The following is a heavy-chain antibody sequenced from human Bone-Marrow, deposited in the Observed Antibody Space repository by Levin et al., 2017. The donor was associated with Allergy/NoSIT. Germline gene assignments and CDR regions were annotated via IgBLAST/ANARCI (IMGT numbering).Heavy chain of an antibody. V-gene: IGHV3-48*03. Sequence: GGSLRLSCTASGFTFSNYEMNWVRQAPGKGLEWVSYISSSGRTTYYADSVKGRFTISRDNAKNSLYLQMNSLRAEDTALYYCARVSVANWRFDHWGQGTLVTVSS. J-gene: IGHJ5*02. CDR1: GFTFSNYE. D-gene: IGHD1-1*01. CDR2: ISSSGRTT. CDR3: ARVSVANWRFDH.